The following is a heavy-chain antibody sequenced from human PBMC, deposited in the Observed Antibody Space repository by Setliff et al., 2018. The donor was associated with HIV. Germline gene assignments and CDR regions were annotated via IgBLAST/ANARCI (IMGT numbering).Heavy chain of an antibody. J-gene: IGHJ4*02. Sequence: GASVKVSCKASGYTFNTYDPVWVRQTSGQGLEWMGSMNANSGSAVYAPQFQGRVTMTRNTSISTAYMDMSSLRSEDTAVYYCARGVTTIQYWGQGSLVTVSS. CDR2: MNANSGSA. D-gene: IGHD4-4*01. V-gene: IGHV1-8*02. CDR1: GYTFNTYD. CDR3: ARGVTTIQY.